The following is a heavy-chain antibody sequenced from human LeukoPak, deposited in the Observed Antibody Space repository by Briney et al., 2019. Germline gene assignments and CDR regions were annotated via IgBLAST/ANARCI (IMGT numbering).Heavy chain of an antibody. Sequence: PSETLSLTCTVSGGSVSSGSYYWSWIRQPPGKGLEWIGYIYYSGSTNYNPSLKSRVTISVGTSKNQFSLKLSSVTAADTAVYYCARDLATAMVPGGAFDIWGQGTMVTVSS. CDR2: IYYSGST. V-gene: IGHV4-61*01. J-gene: IGHJ3*02. CDR1: GGSVSSGSYY. D-gene: IGHD5-18*01. CDR3: ARDLATAMVPGGAFDI.